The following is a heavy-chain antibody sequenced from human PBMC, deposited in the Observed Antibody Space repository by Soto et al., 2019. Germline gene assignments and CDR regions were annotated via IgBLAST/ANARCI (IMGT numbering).Heavy chain of an antibody. V-gene: IGHV4-59*12. CDR2: IYYSGST. D-gene: IGHD6-19*01. J-gene: IGHJ4*02. CDR3: AKESIAVAGPAGGFDY. Sequence: PSETLSLTCTVSGGSISSYYWSWIRQPPGKGLEWIGYIYYSGSTNYNPSLKSRVTISVDTSKNQFSLKLSSVTAADTAVYYCAKESIAVAGPAGGFDYWGQGTLVTVSS. CDR1: GGSISSYY.